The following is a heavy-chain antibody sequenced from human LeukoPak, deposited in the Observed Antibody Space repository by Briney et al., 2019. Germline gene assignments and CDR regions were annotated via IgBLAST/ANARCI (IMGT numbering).Heavy chain of an antibody. Sequence: GESLKISCKGSGYSFTSYWIGWVRQLPGKGLEWMGIIYPGDSDTRYSPSFQGQVTISADKSISTAYLQWSSLKASDTAMYYCARQGGPLELREEYFDYWGQGTLVTVSS. D-gene: IGHD1-7*01. J-gene: IGHJ4*02. CDR1: GYSFTSYW. V-gene: IGHV5-51*01. CDR3: ARQGGPLELREEYFDY. CDR2: IYPGDSDT.